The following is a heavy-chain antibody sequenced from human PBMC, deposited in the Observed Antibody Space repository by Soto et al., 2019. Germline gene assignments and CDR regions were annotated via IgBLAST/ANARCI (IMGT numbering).Heavy chain of an antibody. CDR2: IIPIFGTA. D-gene: IGHD3-16*01. Sequence: QVQLVQSGAEVQKPGSSVKVSCKASGGTFSSYAISWVRQAPGQGLEWMGGIIPIFGTANYAQKFQGRVTITADESTSTAYMELSSLRSEDTAVYYCARRGLERPGGGGPFDIWGQGTMVTVSS. J-gene: IGHJ3*02. V-gene: IGHV1-69*01. CDR3: ARRGLERPGGGGPFDI. CDR1: GGTFSSYA.